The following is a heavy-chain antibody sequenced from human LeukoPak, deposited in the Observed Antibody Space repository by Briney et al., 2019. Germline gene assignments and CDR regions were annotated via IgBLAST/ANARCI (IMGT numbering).Heavy chain of an antibody. Sequence: SETLSLTCTVSGGSISSYYWSWIRQPPGKGLEWIGYIYYSGSTNYNPSLKSRVTISVDTSKNQFSLKLSSVTAADTAVYYCARDPLELRLTPFDYWGQGTLVTVSS. CDR1: GGSISSYY. D-gene: IGHD5-24*01. V-gene: IGHV4-59*01. CDR2: IYYSGST. J-gene: IGHJ4*02. CDR3: ARDPLELRLTPFDY.